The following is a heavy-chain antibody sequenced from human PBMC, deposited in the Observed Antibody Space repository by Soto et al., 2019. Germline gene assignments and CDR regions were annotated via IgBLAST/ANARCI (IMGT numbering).Heavy chain of an antibody. CDR3: ARDVLRQQLDYYYGMDV. CDR1: GGSISSGGYY. CDR2: IYYSGST. Sequence: QVQLQESGPGLVKPSQTLSLTCTVSGGSISSGGYYWSWIRQHPGKGLEWIGYIYYSGSTYYNPPLKSRVTISVDTSKNQCSLKLSSVPAADTAVYYCARDVLRQQLDYYYGMDVWGQGTTVTVSS. V-gene: IGHV4-31*03. J-gene: IGHJ6*02. D-gene: IGHD6-13*01.